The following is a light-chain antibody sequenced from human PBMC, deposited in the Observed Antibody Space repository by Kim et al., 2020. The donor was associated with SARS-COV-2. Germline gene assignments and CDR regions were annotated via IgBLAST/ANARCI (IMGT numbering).Light chain of an antibody. CDR3: QSYDSHLSGSI. V-gene: IGLV1-40*01. J-gene: IGLJ2*01. Sequence: QPVLTQPPSVSGAPGQRVTISCTGSSSNIGAHYDVHWYQQLPGTAPKLLIYGNNNRPSGVPDRFSGSKSGTSASLAITGLQAEDEADYYCQSYDSHLSGSIFGGGTSLTVL. CDR2: GNN. CDR1: SSNIGAHYD.